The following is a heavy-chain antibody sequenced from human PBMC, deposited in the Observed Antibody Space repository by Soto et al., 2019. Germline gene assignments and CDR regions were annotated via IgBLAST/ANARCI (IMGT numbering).Heavy chain of an antibody. CDR3: SRRTWGMDV. CDR2: IFHSGNT. J-gene: IGHJ6*02. D-gene: IGHD2-8*01. CDR1: SGAIGTTNW. V-gene: IGHV4-4*02. Sequence: QVQLPESGPGLVKPSGTLSLTCAVSSGAIGTTNWWSWVRQTPGKGLEWIGEIFHSGNTYYNPSLASRVTISVDTSKHQFSLNLRSVTAADTAVYYCSRRTWGMDVWGQGTTVSVSS.